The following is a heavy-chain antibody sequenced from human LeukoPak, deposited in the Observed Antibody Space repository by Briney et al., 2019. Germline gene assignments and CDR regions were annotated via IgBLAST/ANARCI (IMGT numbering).Heavy chain of an antibody. J-gene: IGHJ4*02. V-gene: IGHV4-30-2*01. CDR1: GGSISSGGYC. D-gene: IGHD6-13*01. CDR3: ARGRPSSSWYPLGGDY. Sequence: SETLSLTCTVSGGSISSGGYCWSWIRQPPGKGLEWIGYIYHSGSTYYNPSLKSRVTISVDRSKNQFSLKLSSVTAADTAVYYCARGRPSSSWYPLGGDYWGQGTLVTVSS. CDR2: IYHSGST.